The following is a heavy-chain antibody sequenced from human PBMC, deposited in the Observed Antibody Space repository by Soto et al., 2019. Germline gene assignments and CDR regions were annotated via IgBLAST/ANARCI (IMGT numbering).Heavy chain of an antibody. CDR3: ARHRIAAAVAYNWFDP. J-gene: IGHJ5*02. Sequence: SETLSLTCTVSGGSISSSSYYWGWIRQPPGKGLEWIGSIYYSGSTYYNPSLKSRVTISVDTSKNQFSLKLSSVTAADTAVYYCARHRIAAAVAYNWFDPWGQGTLVIVSS. CDR1: GGSISSSSYY. D-gene: IGHD6-13*01. V-gene: IGHV4-39*01. CDR2: IYYSGST.